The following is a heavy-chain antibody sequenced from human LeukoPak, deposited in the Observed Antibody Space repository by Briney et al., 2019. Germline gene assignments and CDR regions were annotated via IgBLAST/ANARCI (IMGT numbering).Heavy chain of an antibody. CDR2: ISSSSSYI. V-gene: IGHV3-21*01. Sequence: PGGSLRLSCAASGFTFSSYSMNWVRQAPGKGLEWVSSISSSSSYIYYADSVKGRFTISRDNAKNSLYLQMNSLRAEDTAVYYCAAAAAYYYYGMDVWGKGTTVTVPS. CDR1: GFTFSSYS. D-gene: IGHD2-2*01. J-gene: IGHJ6*04. CDR3: AAAAAYYYYGMDV.